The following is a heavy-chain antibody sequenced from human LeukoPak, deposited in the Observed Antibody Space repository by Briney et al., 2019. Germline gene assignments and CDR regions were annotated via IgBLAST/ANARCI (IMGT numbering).Heavy chain of an antibody. D-gene: IGHD6-6*01. CDR1: GGSISSGSYY. CDR2: ISDRGST. J-gene: IGHJ4*02. Sequence: SETLSLTCTVSGGSISSGSYYWSWIRQPRGKGREGIGTISDRGSTYNNPSLKSRVTISVDTSKNQVSLKLTSVTAADTAVYYCARLPGASRPRYYFDYWGQGTLVTVSS. CDR3: ARLPGASRPRYYFDY. V-gene: IGHV4-39*07.